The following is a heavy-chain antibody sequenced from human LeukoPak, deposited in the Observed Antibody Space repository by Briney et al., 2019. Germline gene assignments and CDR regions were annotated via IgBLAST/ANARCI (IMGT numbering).Heavy chain of an antibody. D-gene: IGHD2-2*01. CDR2: MNPSSGNT. CDR1: GYTFTSYD. Sequence: ASVKVSCKASGYTFTSYDINWVRQATGQGLGWMGWMNPSSGNTGYAQKFQGRVTMTRNTSISTAYMELSSLRSEDTAVYYCARSAIGKDIVVVPAARADFDYWGQGTLVTVSS. J-gene: IGHJ4*02. V-gene: IGHV1-8*01. CDR3: ARSAIGKDIVVVPAARADFDY.